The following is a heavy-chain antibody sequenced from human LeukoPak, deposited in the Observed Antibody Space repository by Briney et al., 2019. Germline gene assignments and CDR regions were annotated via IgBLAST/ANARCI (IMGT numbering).Heavy chain of an antibody. V-gene: IGHV3-7*01. CDR2: IKQDGSEK. Sequence: GGSLRLSCAASGFTFRNYWMSWVRQAPGKGLEWVATIKQDGSEKYYGDSVKGRFTISRDNSKNTLYLQMNSLRAEDTAVYYCARDQMPYGDSDAFDIWGQGTMVTVSS. CDR1: GFTFRNYW. CDR3: ARDQMPYGDSDAFDI. D-gene: IGHD4-17*01. J-gene: IGHJ3*02.